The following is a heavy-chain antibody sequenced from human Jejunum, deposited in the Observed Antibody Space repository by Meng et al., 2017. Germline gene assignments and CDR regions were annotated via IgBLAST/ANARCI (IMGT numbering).Heavy chain of an antibody. Sequence: QVQPSQPGATGKRPGSSVKASCKTSGGTFTSYALTWVRQAPGQGLEWMGGIIPISGTTKYAQKLQGRVTITADTSTSTAYMELSSLTSEDTAVYYCARGAVDFDYWGQGTLVTVSS. J-gene: IGHJ4*02. CDR3: ARGAVDFDY. CDR2: IIPISGTT. V-gene: IGHV1-69*06. CDR1: GGTFTSYA.